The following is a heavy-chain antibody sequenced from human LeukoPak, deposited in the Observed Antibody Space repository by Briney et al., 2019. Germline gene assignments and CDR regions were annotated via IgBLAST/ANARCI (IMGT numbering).Heavy chain of an antibody. Sequence: GGSLRLSCAASGLTFDDYAMHWVRQAPGKGLEWVSGISWNSGSIGYADSVKGRFTISRDNAKNSLYLQMNSLRAEDTALYYCARAKAVYTGFDYWGRGTLVTVSS. CDR3: ARAKAVYTGFDY. CDR2: ISWNSGSI. D-gene: IGHD1-14*01. V-gene: IGHV3-9*01. CDR1: GLTFDDYA. J-gene: IGHJ4*02.